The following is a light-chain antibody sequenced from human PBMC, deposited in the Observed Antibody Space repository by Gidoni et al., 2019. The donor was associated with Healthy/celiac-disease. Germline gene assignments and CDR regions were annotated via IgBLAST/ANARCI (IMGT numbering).Light chain of an antibody. Sequence: DIQMTQSPSSLSASVGDRVTITCQASQDISNYLNWYQQKPGKAPKLLIYDASNLETGVPSRFSGSGSGKDFTFTISSLQHEDIATYYCQQYDNFFTFGPGTKVDIK. V-gene: IGKV1-33*01. CDR2: DAS. J-gene: IGKJ3*01. CDR3: QQYDNFFT. CDR1: QDISNY.